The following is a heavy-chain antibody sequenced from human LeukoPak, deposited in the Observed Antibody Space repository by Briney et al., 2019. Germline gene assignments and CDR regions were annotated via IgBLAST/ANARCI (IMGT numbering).Heavy chain of an antibody. CDR2: MFYSGST. CDR1: GGSISSGGYY. V-gene: IGHV4-31*03. CDR3: ARGSYMVRGVINPFFLDY. D-gene: IGHD3-10*01. J-gene: IGHJ4*02. Sequence: PSETLSLTCTVSGGSISSGGYYWSWIRQLPGQGLEWIVYMFYSGSTDYNPSLKSRVTMSLDSSKNQFSLKLSSVTAADTAVYYCARGSYMVRGVINPFFLDYWGQGTLVTVSS.